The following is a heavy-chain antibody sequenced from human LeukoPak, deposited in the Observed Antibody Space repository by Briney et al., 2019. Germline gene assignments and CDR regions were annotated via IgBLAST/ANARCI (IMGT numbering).Heavy chain of an antibody. J-gene: IGHJ4*02. CDR2: ISGRGETT. Sequence: GGSLRLSCAASGFNFRGQAMSWVRQGPGKGLEWVAGISGRGETTYYADSVKGRFTISRDNSKNTLYLQMNSPRAEDTAVYYCAKDRNAYSSSPYYFDYWGQGTLVTVSS. D-gene: IGHD6-6*01. CDR3: AKDRNAYSSSPYYFDY. V-gene: IGHV3-23*01. CDR1: GFNFRGQA.